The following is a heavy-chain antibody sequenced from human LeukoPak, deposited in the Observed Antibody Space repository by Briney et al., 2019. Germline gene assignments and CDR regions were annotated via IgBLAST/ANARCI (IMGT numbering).Heavy chain of an antibody. CDR2: IRPDGSNK. V-gene: IGHV3-30*02. Sequence: PGGSLRLSCAASGFTFSSYGMHWVRQAPGKGLEWVAFIRPDGSNKYYADSVKGRFTISRDNSKNTLYQQMNSLRAEDTAVYYCAKAYGSGWYYYFDYWGQGTLVTVSS. D-gene: IGHD6-19*01. CDR1: GFTFSSYG. J-gene: IGHJ4*02. CDR3: AKAYGSGWYYYFDY.